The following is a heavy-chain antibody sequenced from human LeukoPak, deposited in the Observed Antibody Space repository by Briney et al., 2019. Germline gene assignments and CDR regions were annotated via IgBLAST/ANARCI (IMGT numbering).Heavy chain of an antibody. Sequence: GASVKVSCKASGYTFTSYGISWVRQAPGQGLEWMGWISAYNGNTTYAQKLQGRVTMTTDTSTSTAYMELRSLRSDDTAVYYCARAWGSPDYYYYYMDVWGKGTTVTVSS. CDR2: ISAYNGNT. D-gene: IGHD3-16*01. CDR3: ARAWGSPDYYYYYMDV. V-gene: IGHV1-18*01. J-gene: IGHJ6*03. CDR1: GYTFTSYG.